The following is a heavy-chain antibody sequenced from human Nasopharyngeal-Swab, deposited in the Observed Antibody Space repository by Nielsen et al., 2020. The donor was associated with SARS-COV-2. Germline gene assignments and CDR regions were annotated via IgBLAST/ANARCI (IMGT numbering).Heavy chain of an antibody. CDR1: GASISSYY. CDR3: ARGFDY. Sequence: SETLSLTCTVSGASISSYYWSWIRQPPVKGLEWVAYSHYSGSTNYNPSLKSRVTMSVDTSKRQFALMLTSVTAADTAVYYCARGFDYWGQGTLVTVSS. CDR2: SHYSGST. V-gene: IGHV4-59*08. J-gene: IGHJ4*02.